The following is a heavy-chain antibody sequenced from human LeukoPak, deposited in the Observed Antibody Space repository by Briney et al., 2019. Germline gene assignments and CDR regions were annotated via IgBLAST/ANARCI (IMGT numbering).Heavy chain of an antibody. Sequence: GGSLRLSCAASGFTVSSNYMSWVRQAPGKGLEWVSSISTSGESTYYADSVKGRFTISRDNSKNTLYLHMNSLRAEDTAIYYCAKDALRLCSSTSCYLWGQGTLVTVSS. J-gene: IGHJ4*02. CDR1: GFTVSSNY. D-gene: IGHD2-2*01. CDR2: ISTSGEST. CDR3: AKDALRLCSSTSCYL. V-gene: IGHV3-23*01.